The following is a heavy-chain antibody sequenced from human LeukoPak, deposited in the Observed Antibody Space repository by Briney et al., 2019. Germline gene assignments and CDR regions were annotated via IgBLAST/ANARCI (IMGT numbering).Heavy chain of an antibody. CDR3: ARGYDFWSGYRYFYYYYYMDV. CDR2: IYTSGST. CDR1: GGSISSGSYY. D-gene: IGHD3-3*01. J-gene: IGHJ6*03. V-gene: IGHV4-61*02. Sequence: SETLSLTCTVSGGSISSGSYYWSWIRQPAGKGLEWIGRIYTSGSTNYNPSLKSRVTISVDMSKNQFSLKLSSVTAADTAVYYCARGYDFWSGYRYFYYYYYMDVWGKGTTVTVSS.